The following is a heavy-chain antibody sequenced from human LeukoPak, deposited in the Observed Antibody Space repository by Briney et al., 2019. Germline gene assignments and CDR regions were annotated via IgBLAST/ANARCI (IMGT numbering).Heavy chain of an antibody. CDR2: IYTSGST. CDR3: ARSIAVAGKVNYFGY. CDR1: GGSISSYY. V-gene: IGHV4-4*07. Sequence: SETLSLTCTVSGGSISSYYWSWIRQPAGKGLEWIGRIYTSGSTNYNPSLKSRVTMSVDTSKNQFSLKLSSVTAADTAVYYCARSIAVAGKVNYFGYWGQGTLVTVSS. J-gene: IGHJ4*02. D-gene: IGHD6-19*01.